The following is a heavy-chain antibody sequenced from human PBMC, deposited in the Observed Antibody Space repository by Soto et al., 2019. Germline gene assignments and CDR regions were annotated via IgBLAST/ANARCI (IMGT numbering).Heavy chain of an antibody. J-gene: IGHJ5*02. Sequence: SETLFLTCTVSGGSISSSSYYWGWIRQPPGKGLEWIGSIYYSGSTYYNPSLKGRVTISVDTSKNQFSLKLTSVTAADAALYYCARDFFDSSDYTTNWFDPWGQGTLVT. V-gene: IGHV4-39*01. CDR2: IYYSGST. CDR3: ARDFFDSSDYTTNWFDP. CDR1: GGSISSSSYY. D-gene: IGHD3-22*01.